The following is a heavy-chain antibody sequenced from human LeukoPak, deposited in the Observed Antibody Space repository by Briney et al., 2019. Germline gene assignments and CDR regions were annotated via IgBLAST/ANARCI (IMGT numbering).Heavy chain of an antibody. D-gene: IGHD5-24*01. CDR3: ARLGKARWLQLRAIFDY. J-gene: IGHJ4*02. CDR1: GGSFSGYY. CDR2: INHSGST. V-gene: IGHV4-34*01. Sequence: SETLSLTCAVYGGSFSGYYWSWIRQPPGKGLEWIGEINHSGSTNYNPSLKSRVTISVDTSKNQFSLKLSSVTAADTAVYYCARLGKARWLQLRAIFDYWGQGTLVTVSS.